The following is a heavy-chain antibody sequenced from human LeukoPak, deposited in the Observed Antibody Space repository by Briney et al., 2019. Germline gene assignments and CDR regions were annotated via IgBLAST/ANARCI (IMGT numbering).Heavy chain of an antibody. CDR1: GYTLTELS. V-gene: IGHV1-24*01. CDR2: FDPEDGET. Sequence: ASVKVSCKVSGYTLTELSMHWVRQAPGKGLEWMGGFDPEDGETIYAQKFQGRVTMTEDTSTDTAYMELSSLRSEDTAVYYCATVHRNYDSSGLLDYWGQGTLVTVSS. J-gene: IGHJ4*02. CDR3: ATVHRNYDSSGLLDY. D-gene: IGHD3-22*01.